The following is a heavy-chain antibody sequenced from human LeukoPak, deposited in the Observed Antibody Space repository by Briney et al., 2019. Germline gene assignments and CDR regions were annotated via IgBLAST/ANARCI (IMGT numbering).Heavy chain of an antibody. V-gene: IGHV1-2*02. CDR2: INPNSGGT. D-gene: IGHD3-22*01. CDR1: GYTFTGYY. J-gene: IGHJ4*02. Sequence: ASVKVSCKASGYTFTGYYMHWVRQAPGQGLEWMGWINPNSGGTNYAQKSQGRVTMTRDTSISTAYMELSRLRSDDTAVYYCARRCDTSSYYTYYFDYWGQGTLVTVSS. CDR3: ARRCDTSSYYTYYFDY.